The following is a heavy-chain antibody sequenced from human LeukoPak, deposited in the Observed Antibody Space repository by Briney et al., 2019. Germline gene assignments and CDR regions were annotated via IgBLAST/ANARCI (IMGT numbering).Heavy chain of an antibody. Sequence: GGSLRLSCAASGLTVSSNYMNCVCQAPENGMEWVSVIYSGGSTYYADSVKGRFTISRDNSKNTLYLQMNSLRAEDTAVYYCAREAVTRNYFDYWGQGTLVTVSS. CDR3: AREAVTRNYFDY. CDR2: IYSGGST. D-gene: IGHD4-17*01. V-gene: IGHV3-53*01. CDR1: GLTVSSNY. J-gene: IGHJ4*02.